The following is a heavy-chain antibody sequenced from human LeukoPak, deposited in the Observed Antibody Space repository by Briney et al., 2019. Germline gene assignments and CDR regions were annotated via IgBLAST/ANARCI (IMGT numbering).Heavy chain of an antibody. CDR3: ARSSEGRYYYDSSGYSYYYYYMDV. CDR1: GGSISSGSYY. V-gene: IGHV4-61*02. Sequence: SETLSLTCTVSGGSISSGSYYWSWIRQPAGKGLEWIGRIYTSGSTNYNPSLKSRVTISVDTSKNQFSLKLNSVTAADTAVYYCARSSEGRYYYDSSGYSYYYYYMDVWGKGTTVTISS. D-gene: IGHD3-22*01. CDR2: IYTSGST. J-gene: IGHJ6*03.